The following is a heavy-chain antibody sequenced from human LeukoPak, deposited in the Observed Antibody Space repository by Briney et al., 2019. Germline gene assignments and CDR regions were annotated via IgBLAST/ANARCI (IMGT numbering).Heavy chain of an antibody. CDR3: ARPKAGYSSSWNAFDI. V-gene: IGHV5-51*01. CDR1: GYSFTSYW. D-gene: IGHD6-13*01. CDR2: IYTGDSDT. J-gene: IGHJ3*02. Sequence: GESLKISCKGPGYSFTSYWIGWVRQMPGKGLEWMGIIYTGDSDTRYSPAFQGQVTISADKSISTAYLQWSSLKASDTAMYYCARPKAGYSSSWNAFDIWGQGTMVTVSS.